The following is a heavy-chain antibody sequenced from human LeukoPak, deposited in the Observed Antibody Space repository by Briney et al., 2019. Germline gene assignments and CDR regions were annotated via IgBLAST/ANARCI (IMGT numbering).Heavy chain of an antibody. D-gene: IGHD3-10*01. CDR3: AKSELWFGELTSDFDY. Sequence: GGSLRLSCAASGFTVSSNYMSWVRQAPGKGLEWVSVIYSGGSTYYADSVKGRFTISRDNSKNTLYLQMNSLRAEDTAVYYCAKSELWFGELTSDFDYWGQGTLVTVSS. V-gene: IGHV3-53*01. CDR1: GFTVSSNY. CDR2: IYSGGST. J-gene: IGHJ4*02.